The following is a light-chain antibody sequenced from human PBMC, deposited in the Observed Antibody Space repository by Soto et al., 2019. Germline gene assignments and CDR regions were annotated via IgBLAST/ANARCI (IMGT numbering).Light chain of an antibody. J-gene: IGKJ1*01. CDR3: QQYGSSGT. V-gene: IGKV3-20*01. Sequence: EIVLTQSPVTLSLSPGDRVTLSCRASQSVSNNYLAWYQQKPGQAPRPLIYGASNRATGIPDRFSGSGSGTDFTLTISRLEPEDFAVYYCQQYGSSGTFGQGTKVDIK. CDR2: GAS. CDR1: QSVSNNY.